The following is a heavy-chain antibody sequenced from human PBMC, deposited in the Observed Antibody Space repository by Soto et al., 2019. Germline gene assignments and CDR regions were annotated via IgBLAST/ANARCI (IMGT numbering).Heavy chain of an antibody. Sequence: GGSLRLSCAASGFTFSSYGMHWVRQAPGKGLEWVAVISYDGSNKYYADSVKGRFTISRDNSKNTLYLQMNSLRAEDTAVYYCAKDPVRYAVYSSSWYFDYWGQGTLVTVSS. CDR3: AKDPVRYAVYSSSWYFDY. CDR1: GFTFSSYG. J-gene: IGHJ4*02. D-gene: IGHD6-13*01. V-gene: IGHV3-30*18. CDR2: ISYDGSNK.